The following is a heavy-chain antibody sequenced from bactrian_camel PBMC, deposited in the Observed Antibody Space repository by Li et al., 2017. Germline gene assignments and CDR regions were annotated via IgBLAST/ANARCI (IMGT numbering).Heavy chain of an antibody. CDR2: IYSSGTNT. D-gene: IGHD1*01. Sequence: HVQLVESGGGLVQPGGSLRLSCAASGFTFSNYYMTWVRQAPGKGLQWVSSIYSSGTNTYYVDSVKGRFTISRDNAKNTVYLLMNSLKPEDTAVYYCVKPNPDARGGFDHWGQGTQVTVS. CDR3: VKPNPDARGGFDH. V-gene: IGHV3-2*01. CDR1: GFTFSNYY. J-gene: IGHJ4*01.